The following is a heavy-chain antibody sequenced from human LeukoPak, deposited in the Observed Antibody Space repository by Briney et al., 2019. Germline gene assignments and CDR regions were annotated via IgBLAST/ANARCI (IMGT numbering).Heavy chain of an antibody. Sequence: GGSLRLSCAASGFTFSSYDMHWVRQATGKGLEWVSAIGTAGDPYYPASVKGRFTISRENAKNSLYLQMNSLRAGDTAVYYCARGALYYDILTGRTYYYYGMDVWGKGTTVTVSS. V-gene: IGHV3-13*05. CDR2: IGTAGDP. J-gene: IGHJ6*04. CDR3: ARGALYYDILTGRTYYYYGMDV. D-gene: IGHD3-9*01. CDR1: GFTFSSYD.